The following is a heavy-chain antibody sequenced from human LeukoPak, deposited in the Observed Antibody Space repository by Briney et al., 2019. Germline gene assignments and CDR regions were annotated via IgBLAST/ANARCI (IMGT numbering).Heavy chain of an antibody. J-gene: IGHJ4*02. CDR1: GGSISSYY. CDR2: ISYSGST. D-gene: IGHD6-6*01. Sequence: SETLPLTCTVSGGSISSYYWIWIRQPPGKGLEWIAYISYSGSTNYNPSLKSRITISVDTSKNQFSLKLTSVTAADTAVYYCAKVGVAARRFGYYLDYWGQGTLVTVS. V-gene: IGHV4-59*01. CDR3: AKVGVAARRFGYYLDY.